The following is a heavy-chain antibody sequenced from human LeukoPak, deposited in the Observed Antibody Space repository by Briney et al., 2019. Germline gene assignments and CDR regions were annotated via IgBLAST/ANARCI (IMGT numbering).Heavy chain of an antibody. CDR3: ARFASLRFLEWLFVDY. Sequence: GGSLRLSCAASGFTFSSYWMSWVRQAPGKGLEWVANIKQDGSEKYYVDSVKGRFTISRDNAKNSLYLQMNSLRAEDTAAYYCARFASLRFLEWLFVDYWGQGTLVTVSS. V-gene: IGHV3-7*01. CDR2: IKQDGSEK. J-gene: IGHJ4*02. D-gene: IGHD3-3*01. CDR1: GFTFSSYW.